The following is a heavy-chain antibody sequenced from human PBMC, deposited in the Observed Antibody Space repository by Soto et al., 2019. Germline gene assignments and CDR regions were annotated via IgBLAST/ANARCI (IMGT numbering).Heavy chain of an antibody. Sequence: EVQLLESEGGWVQPGGSLRLSCTGSGFTFSSYAMNWVRQAPGKGLECDSTISGSGGTTYYADSVKGRFTISRDNSKNTLYLQMSSLRAEDTAVYYCAKNGRAAAMYNWFDPWGQGTLVTVSS. V-gene: IGHV3-23*01. J-gene: IGHJ5*02. D-gene: IGHD6-13*01. CDR2: ISGSGGTT. CDR1: GFTFSSYA. CDR3: AKNGRAAAMYNWFDP.